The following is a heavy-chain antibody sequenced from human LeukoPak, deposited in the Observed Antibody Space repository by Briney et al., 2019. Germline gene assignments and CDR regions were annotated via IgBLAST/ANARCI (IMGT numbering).Heavy chain of an antibody. J-gene: IGHJ4*02. D-gene: IGHD4-17*01. CDR3: ARLFGGVTTGDY. V-gene: IGHV3-7*01. CDR2: INPDGSAE. Sequence: GGSLRLSCAASGFSISNYWMSWVRQGPGKGLEWVASINPDGSAERYVDSVKGRFTISRDNAKNSMYLQMNGLSAEDTALFYCARLFGGVTTGDYSSQGTLVTVSS. CDR1: GFSISNYW.